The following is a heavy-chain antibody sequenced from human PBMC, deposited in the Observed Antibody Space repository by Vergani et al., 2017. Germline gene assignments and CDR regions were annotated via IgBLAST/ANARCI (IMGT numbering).Heavy chain of an antibody. V-gene: IGHV3-11*01. CDR3: TTDPRYCGDGSCYWLRDHHYYGMDV. Sequence: QVQLVESGGGLVKPGGSLRLSCAASGFTFSDYYMSWIRQAPGKGLEWVSYISSSGSTIYYADSVKGRFTISRDNAKNSLYLQMNSLRAEDTAVYYCTTDPRYCGDGSCYWLRDHHYYGMDVWGQGTTVTVSS. CDR1: GFTFSDYY. CDR2: ISSSGSTI. J-gene: IGHJ6*02. D-gene: IGHD2-21*01.